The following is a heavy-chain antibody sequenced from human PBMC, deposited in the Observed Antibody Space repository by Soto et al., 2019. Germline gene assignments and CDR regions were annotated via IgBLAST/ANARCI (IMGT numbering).Heavy chain of an antibody. CDR1: GGSVSSGSCY. D-gene: IGHD6-19*01. CDR3: ARIRHRSGWYPRYYGMDV. V-gene: IGHV4-61*01. J-gene: IGHJ6*02. CDR2: VYYSGST. Sequence: QVHLQESGPGLVKPSETLSLTCTVSGGSVSSGSCYWSWIRQPPGKGLEWLGYVYYSGSTNYNPSLTSRVPISVDTSKNQFSLKLSSVTAADTAVYYCARIRHRSGWYPRYYGMDVWGQGTTVTVSS.